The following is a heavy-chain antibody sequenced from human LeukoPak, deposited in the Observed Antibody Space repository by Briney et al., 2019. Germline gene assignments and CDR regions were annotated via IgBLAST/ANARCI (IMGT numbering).Heavy chain of an antibody. CDR1: GGSFSGYY. V-gene: IGHV4-34*01. CDR2: INHSGST. Sequence: SETLSLTCAVYGGSFSGYYWSWIRQPPGKGLEWIGEINHSGSTNYNPSLKSRVTISVDTSKNQFSLKLSSVTAADTAVYYCARGSPYGLGSYYKRYYYYYYGMDVWGQGTTVTVSS. D-gene: IGHD3-10*01. CDR3: ARGSPYGLGSYYKRYYYYYYGMDV. J-gene: IGHJ6*02.